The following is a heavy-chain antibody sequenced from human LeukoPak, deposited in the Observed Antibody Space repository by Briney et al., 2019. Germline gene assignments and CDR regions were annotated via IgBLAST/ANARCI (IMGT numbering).Heavy chain of an antibody. Sequence: PSETLSLTCTVSGGSISGSSYYWGWIRQPPGKGLEWIGSIYYSGSTYYNPSLKSRVTISVDKSKNQFSLKLISVTAADTAVYYCARAPVGNGPDYWGQGTLVTVSS. V-gene: IGHV4-39*01. CDR1: GGSISGSSYY. CDR2: IYYSGST. CDR3: ARAPVGNGPDY. D-gene: IGHD7-27*01. J-gene: IGHJ4*02.